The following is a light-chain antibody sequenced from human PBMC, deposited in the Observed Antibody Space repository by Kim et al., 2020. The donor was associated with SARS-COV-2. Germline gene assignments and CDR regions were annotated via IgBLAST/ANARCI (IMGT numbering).Light chain of an antibody. CDR3: QQYNWWLPVT. Sequence: EIVMTQSPATLSVSPGERATLSCRASQSVSSNLAWYQQKPGQAPRLLIYGASTRATGIPARFSGSGSGTDFILTISSLQSEDFAVYYDQQYNWWLPVTFGQGTKVDI. V-gene: IGKV3-15*01. J-gene: IGKJ1*01. CDR1: QSVSSN. CDR2: GAS.